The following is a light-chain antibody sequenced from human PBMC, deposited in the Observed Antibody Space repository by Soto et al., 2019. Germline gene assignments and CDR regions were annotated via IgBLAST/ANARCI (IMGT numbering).Light chain of an antibody. CDR2: GVS. Sequence: EIVLTQSPGTLSLSPGERATLSCRASQSVSNSYLAWYQQKPGQAPRLLIYGVSSRATGIPDRFSGSGSGTDFTLTISRLEPEDLAVYYCQEYGSSRTFAQGTKVEIK. CDR1: QSVSNSY. J-gene: IGKJ1*01. V-gene: IGKV3-20*01. CDR3: QEYGSSRT.